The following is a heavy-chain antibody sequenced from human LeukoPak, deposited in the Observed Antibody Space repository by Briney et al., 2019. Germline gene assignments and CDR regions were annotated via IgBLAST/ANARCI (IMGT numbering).Heavy chain of an antibody. J-gene: IGHJ3*01. CDR1: GFTFTSHW. Sequence: GGSLRLSCAASGFTFTSHWMIWVRQAPGKGLEWVANIKQDGSEQFYLDSVKGRFTVSRDNAKSSLYLQMDRLRVEDTGIYYCVRESDAFDVWGQGTMVTVSS. CDR2: IKQDGSEQ. V-gene: IGHV3-7*01. CDR3: VRESDAFDV.